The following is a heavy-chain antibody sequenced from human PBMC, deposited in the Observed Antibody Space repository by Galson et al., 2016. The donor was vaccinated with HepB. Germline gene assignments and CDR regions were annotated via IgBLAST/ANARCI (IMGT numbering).Heavy chain of an antibody. D-gene: IGHD3-3*01. CDR3: ARQYNFWSGYSESYYGMDV. J-gene: IGHJ6*02. CDR2: IYPGDSEI. Sequence: VKKAGESLKISCKASGYSFPYYWIGWVRQKPGKGLEWMGIIYPGDSEIRYSPSFQGQVTMSVDKSISTAFLQWSSLKASDTAMYYCARQYNFWSGYSESYYGMDVWGQGTTVTVSS. V-gene: IGHV5-51*01. CDR1: GYSFPYYW.